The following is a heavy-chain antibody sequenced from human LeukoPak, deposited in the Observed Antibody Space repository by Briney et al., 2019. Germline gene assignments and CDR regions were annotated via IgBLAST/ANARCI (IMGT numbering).Heavy chain of an antibody. V-gene: IGHV3-23*01. CDR2: ITSTGSST. CDR3: ARANLYDFWSGYDVERDAFDI. Sequence: QPGGSLRLSCAASGFTFSNFAMSWVRQAPGKGLEWVSAITSTGSSTYYADSVKGRFTISRDNAKNSLYLQMNSLRAEDTAVYYCARANLYDFWSGYDVERDAFDIWGQGTMVTVSS. D-gene: IGHD3-3*01. J-gene: IGHJ3*02. CDR1: GFTFSNFA.